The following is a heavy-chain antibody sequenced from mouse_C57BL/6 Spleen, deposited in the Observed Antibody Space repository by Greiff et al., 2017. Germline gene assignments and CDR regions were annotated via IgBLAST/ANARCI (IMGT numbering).Heavy chain of an antibody. CDR1: GYTFTDYN. CDR3: ARNYYSLPLFAN. D-gene: IGHD2-12*01. J-gene: IGHJ3*01. V-gene: IGHV1-22*01. CDR2: INPNNGGT. Sequence: EVQLQQSGPELVKPGASVKMSCKASGYTFTDYNMHWVKQSHGKSLEWIGYINPNNGGTSYNQKFKGKATLTVNKSSSTAYMELRSLTSEDSAVYYCARNYYSLPLFANWGQGTLVTVSA.